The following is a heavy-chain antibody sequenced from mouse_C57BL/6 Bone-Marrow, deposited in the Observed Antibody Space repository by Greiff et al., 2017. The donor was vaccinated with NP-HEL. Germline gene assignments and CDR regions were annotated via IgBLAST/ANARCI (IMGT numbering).Heavy chain of an antibody. CDR2: IWSGGST. V-gene: IGHV2-2*01. CDR1: GFSLTSYG. Sequence: VKVVESGPGLVQPSQSLSITCTVSGFSLTSYGVHWVRQSPGKGLEWLGVIWSGGSTDYNAAFISRLSISKDNSKSHVFFKMNSLQADDTAIYYCARNREDYYYGSYWYFDVWGTGTTVTVSS. D-gene: IGHD1-1*01. J-gene: IGHJ1*03. CDR3: ARNREDYYYGSYWYFDV.